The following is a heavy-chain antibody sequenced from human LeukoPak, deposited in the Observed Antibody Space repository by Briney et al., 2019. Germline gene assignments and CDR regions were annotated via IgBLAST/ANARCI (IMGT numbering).Heavy chain of an antibody. J-gene: IGHJ4*02. V-gene: IGHV4-34*01. CDR1: GGSFSGYY. D-gene: IGHD6-13*01. CDR2: INHSGST. Sequence: PSETLSLTCAVYGGSFSGYYWSWIRQPPGKGLEWIEEINHSGSTNYNPSLKSRVTISVDTSKNQFSLKLSSVTAADTAVYYCARVGIASYYFGYWGQGTLVTVSS. CDR3: ARVGIASYYFGY.